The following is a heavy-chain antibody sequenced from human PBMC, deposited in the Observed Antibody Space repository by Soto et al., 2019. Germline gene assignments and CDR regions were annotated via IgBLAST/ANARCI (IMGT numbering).Heavy chain of an antibody. J-gene: IGHJ3*02. CDR1: GYTFTSYG. CDR2: ISAYNGNT. CDR3: ARGAYSYGYLGAFDI. D-gene: IGHD5-18*01. Sequence: ASVKVSCKASGYTFTSYGISWVRQAPGQGLEWMGWISAYNGNTNYAQKLQGRVTMTTDTSTSTAYMELRSLRSDDTAVYYCARGAYSYGYLGAFDIWGQGTMVTVSS. V-gene: IGHV1-18*04.